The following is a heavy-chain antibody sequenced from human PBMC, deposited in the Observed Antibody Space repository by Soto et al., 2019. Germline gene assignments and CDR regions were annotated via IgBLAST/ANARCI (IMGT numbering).Heavy chain of an antibody. CDR2: IIPIFGTA. D-gene: IGHD5-18*01. CDR1: GGTFSSYA. J-gene: IGHJ3*02. V-gene: IGHV1-69*13. CDR3: AREGQRAFDI. Sequence: EASVKVSCKASGGTFSSYAISWVRQAPGQGLEWMGGIIPIFGTANYAQKFQGRVTITADESTSTAYMELSSLRSEDTAVYYCAREGQRAFDIWGQGTMVTVSS.